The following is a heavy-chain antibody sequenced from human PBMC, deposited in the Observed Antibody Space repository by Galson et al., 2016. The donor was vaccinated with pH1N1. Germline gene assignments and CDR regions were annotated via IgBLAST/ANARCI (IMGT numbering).Heavy chain of an antibody. CDR1: GGIFNSFG. CDR2: IVAIFGTT. CDR3: ARGYSYHNNDGFDL. Sequence: SVKVSCKASGGIFNSFGISWVRQAPGQGLEWMGGIVAIFGTTNYAQKFQGRVDITAEKSSSTVYMEVNRLTSQDTAVYYCARGYSYHNNDGFDLWGQGTMVTVSA. D-gene: IGHD5-18*01. J-gene: IGHJ3*01. V-gene: IGHV1-69*06.